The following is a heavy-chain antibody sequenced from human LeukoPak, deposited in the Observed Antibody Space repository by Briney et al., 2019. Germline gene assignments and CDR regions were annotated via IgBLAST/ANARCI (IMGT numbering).Heavy chain of an antibody. Sequence: GGSLRLSCAASGFTFSSYAMSWVRQAPGKGLEWVSAISGSGGSTYYADSVKGRFTISRDNSKNTLYLQMNSLRAEDTAVYFCAKERIAAAGTYNYFDYWGQGTLVTVSS. J-gene: IGHJ4*02. CDR3: AKERIAAAGTYNYFDY. V-gene: IGHV3-23*01. CDR1: GFTFSSYA. D-gene: IGHD6-13*01. CDR2: ISGSGGST.